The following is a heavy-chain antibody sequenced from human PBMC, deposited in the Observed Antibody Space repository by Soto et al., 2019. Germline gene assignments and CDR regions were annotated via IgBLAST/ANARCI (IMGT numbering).Heavy chain of an antibody. D-gene: IGHD3-10*01. Sequence: PGGSLRLSCAASGFTFSYYSMNWVRQAPGKGLEWVSSISSSSTYINYADALKGRFSASRDNSNNSLFLFMNSLRAEDTATYYCAHRVNMARGPYNYFGPWGQGTLVTVSS. CDR1: GFTFSYYS. CDR3: AHRVNMARGPYNYFGP. V-gene: IGHV3-21*04. CDR2: ISSSSTYI. J-gene: IGHJ5*02.